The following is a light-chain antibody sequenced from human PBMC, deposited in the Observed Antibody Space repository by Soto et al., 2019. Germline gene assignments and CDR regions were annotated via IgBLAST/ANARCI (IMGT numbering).Light chain of an antibody. CDR2: DVS. V-gene: IGLV2-14*01. J-gene: IGLJ2*01. CDR3: SSYTSSSTLP. Sequence: QSVLTQPASVSGSPGQSITISCTGTSSDVGGYNYVSWYQQHPGKAPKLMIYDVSNRPSGVSNRFSGSKSGNTASLTISGLQAEDEADYYCSSYTSSSTLPFGGGTKVTVL. CDR1: SSDVGGYNY.